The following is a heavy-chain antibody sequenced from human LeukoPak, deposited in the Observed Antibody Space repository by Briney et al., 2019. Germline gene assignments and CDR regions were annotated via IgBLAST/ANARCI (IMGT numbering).Heavy chain of an antibody. CDR2: INPNSGGT. Sequence: ASVKVSCKASGYTFTGYYMHWVRQAPGQGLEWMGWINPNSGGTNYAQEFQGRVTMTRDTSISTAYMELSRLRSDDTAVYYCARDSQYYDFWSGRNWFDPWGQGTLVTVSS. CDR3: ARDSQYYDFWSGRNWFDP. D-gene: IGHD3-3*01. J-gene: IGHJ5*02. CDR1: GYTFTGYY. V-gene: IGHV1-2*02.